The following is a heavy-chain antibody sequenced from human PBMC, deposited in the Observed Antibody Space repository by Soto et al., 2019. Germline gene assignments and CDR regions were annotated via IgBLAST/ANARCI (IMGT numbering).Heavy chain of an antibody. D-gene: IGHD3-3*01. Sequence: SLTASCQGSGYACTSYGMSWVRQATGQGLEWMGWISAYNGNTNYAQKLQGRVTMTTDTSTSTAYMELRSLRSDDTAVYYCARDRYYDFWSGYADYWGQGTLVTVSS. V-gene: IGHV1-18*01. J-gene: IGHJ4*02. CDR3: ARDRYYDFWSGYADY. CDR2: ISAYNGNT. CDR1: GYACTSYG.